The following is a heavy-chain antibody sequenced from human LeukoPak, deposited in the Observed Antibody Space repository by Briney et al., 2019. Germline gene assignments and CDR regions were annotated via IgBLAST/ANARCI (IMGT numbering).Heavy chain of an antibody. Sequence: GGSLTLSCAASGFTFSSYAMSWVRQAPGKGLEWVSAISGSGGSTYYADSVKGRFTISRDNSKNTLYLQMNSLRAEDTAVYYCAEGEWRGAYSSGWYYFDYWGQGTLVTVSS. CDR1: GFTFSSYA. D-gene: IGHD6-19*01. CDR3: AEGEWRGAYSSGWYYFDY. CDR2: ISGSGGST. V-gene: IGHV3-23*01. J-gene: IGHJ4*02.